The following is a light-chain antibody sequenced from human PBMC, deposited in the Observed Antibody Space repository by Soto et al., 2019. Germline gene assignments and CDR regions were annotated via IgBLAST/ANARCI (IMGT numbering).Light chain of an antibody. Sequence: QTVVTQEPSLTVSPGGTVTLTCASNTGAVTSGDYPNWFQQKAGQAPRVLIYSTSNKHSGTPARFSGSLLGGKAALTLSGVQREDEAEYYCLLFYGDAWVFGGGTKVTVL. CDR1: TGAVTSGDY. V-gene: IGLV7-43*01. CDR3: LLFYGDAWV. CDR2: STS. J-gene: IGLJ3*02.